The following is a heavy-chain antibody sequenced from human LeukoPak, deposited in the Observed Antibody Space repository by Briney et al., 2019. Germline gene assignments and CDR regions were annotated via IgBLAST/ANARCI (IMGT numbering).Heavy chain of an antibody. CDR2: ISRNSYT. Sequence: GGSLRLSCAASGFTLSDYYMSWIRQAPGKGLEWVSYISRNSYTNYADSVKGRFTISRDNAKNSLYLQMASLRAEDTAVYYCARMGIAAVGAYYFDYWGQGTLVAVSS. CDR3: ARMGIAAVGAYYFDY. CDR1: GFTLSDYY. J-gene: IGHJ4*02. D-gene: IGHD6-13*01. V-gene: IGHV3-11*06.